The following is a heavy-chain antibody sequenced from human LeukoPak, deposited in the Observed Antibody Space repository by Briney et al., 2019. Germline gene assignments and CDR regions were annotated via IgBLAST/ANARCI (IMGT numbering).Heavy chain of an antibody. CDR3: ARDPPRTDSSGYDAFDI. V-gene: IGHV3-30*02. CDR1: GFTFSGYG. J-gene: IGHJ3*02. CDR2: IRDSGTNK. D-gene: IGHD3-22*01. Sequence: PGGSLRLSCAASGFTFSGYGMHWVRQAPGKGLEWVAFIRDSGTNKYYADSVKGRFTISRDNSENTLYLQMNSLRAEDTAVYYCARDPPRTDSSGYDAFDIWGQGTMVTVSS.